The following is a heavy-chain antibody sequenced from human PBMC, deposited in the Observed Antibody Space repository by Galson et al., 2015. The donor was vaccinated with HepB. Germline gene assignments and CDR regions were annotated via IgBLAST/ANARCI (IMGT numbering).Heavy chain of an antibody. CDR2: ISGSGGTT. CDR3: AKEEGYIFGLPDY. V-gene: IGHV3-23*01. J-gene: IGHJ4*02. Sequence: SLRLSCAASGFTFSGSAMSWVRQAPGKGPEWVSVISGSGGTTYYADSVKSRFTISRDNSKNTLYLQMNSLRAEDTAVYYCAKEEGYIFGLPDYWGQGVLVTVSS. D-gene: IGHD3-3*02. CDR1: GFTFSGSA.